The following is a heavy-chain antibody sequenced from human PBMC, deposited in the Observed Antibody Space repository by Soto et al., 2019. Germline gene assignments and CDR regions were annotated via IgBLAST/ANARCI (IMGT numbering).Heavy chain of an antibody. D-gene: IGHD2-2*01. CDR2: INHSGST. CDR3: ARARIVVVPAARYNWFDP. Sequence: QVQLQQWGAGLLKPSETLSLTCAVYGGSFSGYYWSWIRQPPGKGLEWFGEINHSGSTNYNPSLMIRVTITVDTSKNQFSRKRRSVTAADTAVYYCARARIVVVPAARYNWFDPWGQGTLVTVSS. J-gene: IGHJ5*02. CDR1: GGSFSGYY. V-gene: IGHV4-34*01.